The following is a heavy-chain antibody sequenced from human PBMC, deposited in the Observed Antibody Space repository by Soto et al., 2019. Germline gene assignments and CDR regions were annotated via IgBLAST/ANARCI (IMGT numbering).Heavy chain of an antibody. CDR1: GFTFSSYG. Sequence: SLRLSCAASGFTFSSYGMHWVRQAPGKGLEWVAVISYDGSNKYYADSVKGRFTISRDNSKNTLYLQMNSLRAEDTAVYYCAKAVYCSGGSCYSVPYYGMDVWGQGTTVTVSS. J-gene: IGHJ6*02. D-gene: IGHD2-15*01. V-gene: IGHV3-30*18. CDR2: ISYDGSNK. CDR3: AKAVYCSGGSCYSVPYYGMDV.